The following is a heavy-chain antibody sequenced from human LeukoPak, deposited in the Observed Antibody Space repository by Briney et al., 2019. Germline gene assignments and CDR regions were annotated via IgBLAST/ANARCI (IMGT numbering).Heavy chain of an antibody. CDR3: ASKAAGTDY. D-gene: IGHD6-13*01. CDR1: AYTFTFYY. CDR2: INPSSVGT. V-gene: IGHV1-2*02. J-gene: IGHJ4*02. Sequence: GASVPVSSKASAYTFTFYYMHWVRQAPGQGLEWMGCINPSSVGTDYAQKFQGRVTMTRDTSISTAYMELSRLRSDDTAVYYCASKAAGTDYWGQGTLVTVSS.